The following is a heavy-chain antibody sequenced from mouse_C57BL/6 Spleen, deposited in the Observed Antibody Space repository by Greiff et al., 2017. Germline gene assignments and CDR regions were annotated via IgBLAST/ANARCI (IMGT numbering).Heavy chain of an antibody. CDR1: GFTFSSYA. D-gene: IGHD2-14*01. CDR2: ISSGGDYN. CDR3: TRDGGTTGRFDD. J-gene: IGHJ2*01. V-gene: IGHV5-9-1*02. Sequence: DVKLVESGEGLVKPGGSLKLSCAASGFTFSSYAMSWVRQTPEKRLEWVAYISSGGDYNYYADTVKGRFTISRDNARNTLYLQMRRLKSEDTAMYYCTRDGGTTGRFDDWGQGTTLTVSS.